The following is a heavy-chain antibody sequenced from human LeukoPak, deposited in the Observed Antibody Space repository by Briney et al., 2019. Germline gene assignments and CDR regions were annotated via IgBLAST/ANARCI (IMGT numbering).Heavy chain of an antibody. CDR2: ISAYNGNT. CDR3: ARDLNRYFDWLLHLDY. V-gene: IGHV1-18*04. Sequence: ASVKVSCKASGYTFTSYGISWVRQAPGQGLEWMGRISAYNGNTNYAQKLQGRVTMTTDTSTSTAYMELRSLRSDDTAVYYCARDLNRYFDWLLHLDYWGQGTLVTVSS. D-gene: IGHD3-9*01. J-gene: IGHJ4*02. CDR1: GYTFTSYG.